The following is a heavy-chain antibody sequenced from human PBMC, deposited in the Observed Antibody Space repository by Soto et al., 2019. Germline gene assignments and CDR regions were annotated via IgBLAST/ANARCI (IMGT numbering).Heavy chain of an antibody. CDR2: INSDGARI. V-gene: IGHV3-74*03. D-gene: IGHD1-1*01. CDR1: GFTFTHYR. Sequence: EVQLVESGGGFGQPGGSLRLSCAASGFTFTHYRIHWVRQPPGKGLEWVGRINSDGARIEYGDSVKGRFTISRDNAHNMVFLQMNSLTDEDSGVYFCARAGHWNYVQDFWGQGTLVTVSS. CDR3: ARAGHWNYVQDF. J-gene: IGHJ4*02.